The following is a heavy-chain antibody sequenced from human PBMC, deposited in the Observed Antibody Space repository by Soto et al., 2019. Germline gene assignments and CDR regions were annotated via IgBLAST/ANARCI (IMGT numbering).Heavy chain of an antibody. V-gene: IGHV4-59*01. CDR1: GDSISSYY. CDR2: IYNSEYT. CDR3: ARALYCGSDCYQFDS. D-gene: IGHD2-21*02. J-gene: IGHJ4*02. Sequence: PSETLSLTCTVSGDSISSYYWSWIRQPPGKGLEWIGFIYNSEYTNYNPSLMSRLATSVDTSKNQFSLKLSSVTTADTAVYYCARALYCGSDCYQFDSWGQGTLVTVSS.